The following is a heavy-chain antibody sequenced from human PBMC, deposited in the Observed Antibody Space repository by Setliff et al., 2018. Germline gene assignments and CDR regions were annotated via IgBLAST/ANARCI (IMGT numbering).Heavy chain of an antibody. CDR1: GDSISSGDDF. CDR3: ARDSTLYSGYYGMNV. Sequence: PSETLSLTCTVSGDSISSGDDFWSWIRQPPGKGLEWIGSIYYTTNGHYNPSLKSRVTMSVDTSKNHFSLELTNMDPVDTATYFCARDSTLYSGYYGMNVWGQGTTVTVSS. J-gene: IGHJ6*02. V-gene: IGHV4-30-4*02. D-gene: IGHD3-22*01. CDR2: IYYTTNG.